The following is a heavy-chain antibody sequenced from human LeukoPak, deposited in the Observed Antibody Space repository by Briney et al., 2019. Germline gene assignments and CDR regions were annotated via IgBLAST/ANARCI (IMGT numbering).Heavy chain of an antibody. Sequence: EASVKVSCKASGGTFSSYAISWVRQAPGQGLEWMRGIIPIFGTANYAQKFQGRVTITADESTSTAYMELSSLRSEDTAVYYCARDLRGYCSGGSCRRFDYWGQGTLSPSPQ. V-gene: IGHV1-69*13. D-gene: IGHD2-15*01. CDR1: GGTFSSYA. CDR2: IIPIFGTA. J-gene: IGHJ4*02. CDR3: ARDLRGYCSGGSCRRFDY.